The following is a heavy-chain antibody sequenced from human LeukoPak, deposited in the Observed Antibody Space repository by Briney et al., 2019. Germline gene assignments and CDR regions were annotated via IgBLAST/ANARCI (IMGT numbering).Heavy chain of an antibody. CDR1: GGSISSSSYY. D-gene: IGHD3-10*01. V-gene: IGHV4-39*01. Sequence: SETLSLTCTVSGGSISSSSYYWGRIRQPPGKGLEWIGSIYYSGSTYYNPSLKSRITISVDRSNDQVSLKLSSVTAADTAVYYCARRITGGSGSYYFDYWGRGTLVTVSS. J-gene: IGHJ4*02. CDR2: IYYSGST. CDR3: ARRITGGSGSYYFDY.